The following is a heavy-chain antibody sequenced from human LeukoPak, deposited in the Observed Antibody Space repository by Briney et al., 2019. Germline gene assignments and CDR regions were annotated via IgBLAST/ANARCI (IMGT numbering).Heavy chain of an antibody. Sequence: ASVKVSCKASGYTFTSYDINWVRQATGQGLEWMGWTNPNSGNTGYAQKFQGRVTMTRNTSISTAYMELSSLRSDDTAVYYCARGFSKWELAYWGQGTLVTVSS. V-gene: IGHV1-8*01. CDR1: GYTFTSYD. D-gene: IGHD1-26*01. J-gene: IGHJ4*02. CDR3: ARGFSKWELAY. CDR2: TNPNSGNT.